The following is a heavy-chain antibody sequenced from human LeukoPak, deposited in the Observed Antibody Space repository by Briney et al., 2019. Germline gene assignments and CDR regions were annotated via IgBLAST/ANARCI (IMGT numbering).Heavy chain of an antibody. Sequence: MSSETLSLTCTVSGGSISSYYWSWIRQPPGKGLEWIGYIYYSGSTNYNPSLKSRVTISGDTSKNQFSLKLSSVTAADTAVYYCARVGYYGSGSYYNPYYGMDVWGQGTTVTVSS. CDR3: ARVGYYGSGSYYNPYYGMDV. J-gene: IGHJ6*02. CDR1: GGSISSYY. CDR2: IYYSGST. D-gene: IGHD3-10*01. V-gene: IGHV4-59*01.